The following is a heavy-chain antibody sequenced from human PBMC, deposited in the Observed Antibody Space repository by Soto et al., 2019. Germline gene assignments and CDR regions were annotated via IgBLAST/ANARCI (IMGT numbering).Heavy chain of an antibody. V-gene: IGHV1-3*01. D-gene: IGHD4-17*01. CDR1: GHTFSIYG. J-gene: IGHJ4*02. Sequence: ASVKVSCKPSGHTFSIYGVHWVRQAPGQRLEWMGWINAANGKTRYSQRFQGRVTITRDTAASTVYMELRSLTSEDTAVYYCASGYSGDYDLDYWGQGTLVTVSS. CDR2: INAANGKT. CDR3: ASGYSGDYDLDY.